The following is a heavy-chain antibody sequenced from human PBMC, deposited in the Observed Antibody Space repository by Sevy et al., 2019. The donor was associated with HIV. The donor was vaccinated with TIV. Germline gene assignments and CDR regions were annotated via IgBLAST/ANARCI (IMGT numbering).Heavy chain of an antibody. V-gene: IGHV4-59*11. J-gene: IGHJ4*02. CDR2: IYYNGHI. Sequence: SETLSLTCTVSGGSITSLYWNWIRQPPGKGLEWISNIYYNGHINYNPSLKSRVTLSLDTSKNQFALKLSAVTAADTAMYYCAGENAWGRGYSWGQGTLVTVSS. CDR1: GGSITSLY. D-gene: IGHD1-26*01. CDR3: AGENAWGRGYS.